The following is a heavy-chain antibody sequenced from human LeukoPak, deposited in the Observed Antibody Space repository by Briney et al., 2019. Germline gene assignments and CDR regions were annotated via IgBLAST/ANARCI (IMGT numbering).Heavy chain of an antibody. V-gene: IGHV1-24*01. Sequence: ASVKVSCKVSGYTLTELSMHWVRQAPGKGLEWMGGFDPEDGETIYAQKFQGRVTMTEDTSTDTAYMELSSLRSEDTAVYYCATASGSYYAIDFDYWGQGTLVTVSS. CDR2: FDPEDGET. CDR3: ATASGSYYAIDFDY. J-gene: IGHJ4*02. CDR1: GYTLTELS. D-gene: IGHD1-26*01.